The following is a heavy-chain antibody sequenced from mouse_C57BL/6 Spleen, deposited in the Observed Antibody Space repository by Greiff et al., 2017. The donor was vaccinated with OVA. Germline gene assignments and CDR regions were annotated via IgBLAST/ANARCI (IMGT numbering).Heavy chain of an antibody. V-gene: IGHV1-18*01. D-gene: IGHD2-2*01. J-gene: IGHJ2*01. CDR2: INPNNGGT. CDR3: ARSTMVTTGFDY. Sequence: EVQLQQSGPELVKPGASVKIPCKASGYTFTDYNMDWVKQSHGKSLEWIGDINPNNGGTIYNQKFKGKATLTVDKSSSTAYMELRSLTSEDTAVYYCARSTMVTTGFDYWGQGTTLTVSS. CDR1: GYTFTDYN.